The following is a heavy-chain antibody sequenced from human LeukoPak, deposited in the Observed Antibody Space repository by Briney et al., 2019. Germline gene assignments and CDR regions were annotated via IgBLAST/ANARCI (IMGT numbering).Heavy chain of an antibody. J-gene: IGHJ4*02. Sequence: APVKVSCKASGYTFTSYGISWVRQAPGQGLEWMGWISAYNGNTNYAQKLQGRVTMTTDTSTSTAYMELRSLRSDDTAVYYCARDRPHYDSSGYYSYLYYFDYWGQGTLVTVSS. CDR1: GYTFTSYG. CDR2: ISAYNGNT. CDR3: ARDRPHYDSSGYYSYLYYFDY. D-gene: IGHD3-22*01. V-gene: IGHV1-18*01.